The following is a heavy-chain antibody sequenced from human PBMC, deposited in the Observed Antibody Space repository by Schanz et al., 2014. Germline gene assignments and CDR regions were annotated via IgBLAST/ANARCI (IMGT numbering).Heavy chain of an antibody. CDR3: ARDERDLPRSLFVF. CDR1: GGSISNNY. Sequence: QVHLQESGPGLVKPSETLSLTCTVSGGSISNNYWGWIRQPPGKGLEWIGNIYSSGSTNYNPSLKSRVTMSLDTSKNQFALKRTSVTAADTAVYYCARDERDLPRSLFVFWGQGTLVTVSS. J-gene: IGHJ4*02. CDR2: IYSSGST. D-gene: IGHD2-2*01. V-gene: IGHV4-4*07.